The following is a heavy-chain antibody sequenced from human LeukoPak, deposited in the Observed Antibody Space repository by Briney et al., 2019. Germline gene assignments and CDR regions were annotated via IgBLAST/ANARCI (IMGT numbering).Heavy chain of an antibody. CDR2: ISGSGGST. CDR3: AKGSTGVVVAATLDY. Sequence: GGSLRLSCAASGFTFSSYAMSWVRQAPGKGLEWVSAISGSGGSTYYADSVKGRFTISRDNSKNTLYLQMNSLRAEDTAVYYCAKGSTGVVVAATLDYWGQGTLVTVSS. J-gene: IGHJ4*02. D-gene: IGHD2-15*01. CDR1: GFTFSSYA. V-gene: IGHV3-23*01.